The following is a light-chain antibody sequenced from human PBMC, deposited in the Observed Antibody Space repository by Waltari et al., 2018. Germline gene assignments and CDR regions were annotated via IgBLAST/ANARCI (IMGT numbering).Light chain of an antibody. J-gene: IGKJ5*01. CDR3: QQRNDWPIT. Sequence: EIVLTQSPATLSLSPGERATLSCRASQNIRAELAWYQQRPGQPPRLLLSDASNRVTGIPARVSGSGSGTDFTLSISSLEPEDSGVYDCQQRNDWPITFGPGTLLEIK. V-gene: IGKV3-11*01. CDR1: QNIRAE. CDR2: DAS.